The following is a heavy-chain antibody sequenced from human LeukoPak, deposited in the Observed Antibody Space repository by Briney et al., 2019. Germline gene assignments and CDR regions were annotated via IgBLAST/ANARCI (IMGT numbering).Heavy chain of an antibody. D-gene: IGHD3-22*01. V-gene: IGHV1-2*02. CDR3: ARDERYDSSGYPFDY. CDR1: GYTFTGYF. J-gene: IGHJ4*02. CDR2: INPNNGGT. Sequence: ASVTVSCKASGYTFTGYFIHWVRQAPGQGLEWMGWINPNNGGTNYAQKFQGRVTMTRDTSISTAYMELSRPRSDDTAVYYCARDERYDSSGYPFDYWGQGTLVTVSS.